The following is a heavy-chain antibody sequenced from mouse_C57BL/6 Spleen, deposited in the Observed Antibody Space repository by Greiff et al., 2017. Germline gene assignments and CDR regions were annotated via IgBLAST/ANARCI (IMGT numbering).Heavy chain of an antibody. V-gene: IGHV5-12*01. CDR3: ASPLHYYGSSYFAY. J-gene: IGHJ3*01. CDR2: ISNGGGST. CDR1: GFTFSDYY. D-gene: IGHD1-1*01. Sequence: EVMLVESGGGLVQPGGSLKLSCAASGFTFSDYYMYWVRQTPEKRLEWVAYISNGGGSTYYPDTVKGRFTISRDNAKNTLYLQMSRLKSEDTAMYYCASPLHYYGSSYFAYWGQGTLVTVSA.